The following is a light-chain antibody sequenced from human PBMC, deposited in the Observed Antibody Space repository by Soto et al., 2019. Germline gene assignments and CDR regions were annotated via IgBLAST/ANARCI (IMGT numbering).Light chain of an antibody. CDR3: QQSYTTASIT. CDR2: AAS. Sequence: DIQMTQSPSSLSASVGDRATITSRASQSISRNLNWYQHKPGKAPKLLIYAASSLQNGVPSRFSGGGSGTEFTLSISSLQPEDFGTYYCQQSYTTASITFGQGTRLEIK. CDR1: QSISRN. V-gene: IGKV1-39*01. J-gene: IGKJ5*01.